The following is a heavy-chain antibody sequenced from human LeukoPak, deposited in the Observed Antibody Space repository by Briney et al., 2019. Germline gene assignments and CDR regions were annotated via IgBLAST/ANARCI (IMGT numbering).Heavy chain of an antibody. CDR2: ISSDGGST. CDR1: GFTFSSYA. J-gene: IGHJ4*01. D-gene: IGHD6-19*01. V-gene: IGHV3-64D*08. Sequence: GGSLRLSCSASGFTFSSYAMHWVRQAPGKGLEYVSTISSDGGSTYYADSVKGRFIISRDNSKKTLYLQMSSLRAEDTAAYYCVKDQWYSNGWYIFDCWGQGTLVTVSS. CDR3: VKDQWYSNGWYIFDC.